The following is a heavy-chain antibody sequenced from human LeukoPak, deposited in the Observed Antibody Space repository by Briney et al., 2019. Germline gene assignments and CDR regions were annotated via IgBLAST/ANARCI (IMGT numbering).Heavy chain of an antibody. J-gene: IGHJ4*02. CDR2: IIPIFGTA. Sequence: SVKVSCKASGGTFISYAISWVRQAPGQGLEWMGGIIPIFGTANYAQKFQGRVTITADESTSTAYMELSSLRSEDTAVYYCARDKIGYSYGLTTFDYWGQGTLVTVSS. CDR3: ARDKIGYSYGLTTFDY. CDR1: GGTFISYA. D-gene: IGHD5-18*01. V-gene: IGHV1-69*13.